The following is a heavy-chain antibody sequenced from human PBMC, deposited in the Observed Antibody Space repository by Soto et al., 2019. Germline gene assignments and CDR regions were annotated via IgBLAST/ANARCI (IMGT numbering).Heavy chain of an antibody. CDR1: GGSISSSSYY. D-gene: IGHD3-22*01. V-gene: IGHV4-39*01. CDR3: ARHYYDSSGYYPDY. Sequence: SETLSLTCTVSGGSISSSSYYWGWIRQPPGKGLEWIGSIYYSGSTYYNPSLKSRVTISVDTSKNQFSLKLSSVTAADTAVYYCARHYYDSSGYYPDYWGQGTLVTVSS. CDR2: IYYSGST. J-gene: IGHJ4*02.